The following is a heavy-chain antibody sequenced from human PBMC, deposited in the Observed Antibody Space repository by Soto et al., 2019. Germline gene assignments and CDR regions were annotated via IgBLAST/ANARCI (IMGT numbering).Heavy chain of an antibody. Sequence: QVQLQESGPGLVKPSQTLSLTCIVSGGSINSDGYYWSWIRQLPGEGLEWIGYIYNSGSTSYNPSLRSRVTISLDTSKNQFSLKLTSVTAADTAVYYCARDAIWNDPAFDIWGRGTLVTVSA. D-gene: IGHD1-1*01. CDR3: ARDAIWNDPAFDI. J-gene: IGHJ3*02. CDR2: IYNSGST. CDR1: GGSINSDGYY. V-gene: IGHV4-31*03.